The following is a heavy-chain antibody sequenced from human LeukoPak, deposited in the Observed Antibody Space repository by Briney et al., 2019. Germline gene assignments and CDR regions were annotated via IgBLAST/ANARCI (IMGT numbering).Heavy chain of an antibody. CDR3: ARETQDGYNSD. CDR1: GYTFTGYY. CDR2: INPNSGGT. V-gene: IGHV1-2*02. Sequence: ASVKVSCKASGYTFTGYYMHWVRQAPGQGLEWMGWINPNSGGTNYAQKFQGRVTMTRDTYISTAYMELSRLRSDDTAVYYCARETQDGYNSDWGQGTPGHRLL. D-gene: IGHD5-24*01. J-gene: IGHJ4*02.